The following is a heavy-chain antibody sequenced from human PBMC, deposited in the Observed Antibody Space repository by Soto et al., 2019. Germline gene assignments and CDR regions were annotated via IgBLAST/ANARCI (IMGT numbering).Heavy chain of an antibody. J-gene: IGHJ4*02. CDR1: GFTFTSSA. D-gene: IGHD3-22*01. CDR2: IVVGSGNT. Sequence: SVKVSCKASGFTFTSSAVQWVRQARGQRLEWIGWIVVGSGNTNYAQKFQERVTITRDMSTSTAYMELSSLRSEDTAVYYCAADFDGGYYYDSSGYSGGFVWAQGTLVTVSS. CDR3: AADFDGGYYYDSSGYSGGFV. V-gene: IGHV1-58*01.